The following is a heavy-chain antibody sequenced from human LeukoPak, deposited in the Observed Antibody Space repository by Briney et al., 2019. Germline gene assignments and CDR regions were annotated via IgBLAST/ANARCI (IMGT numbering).Heavy chain of an antibody. V-gene: IGHV1-46*01. J-gene: IGHJ4*02. CDR1: GYTFTSYY. D-gene: IGHD6-19*01. CDR2: INPSGGST. Sequence: ASVKVSCKASGYTFTSYYMHWVRQAPGQGLEWMGIINPSGGSTSYAQKLQGRVTMTTDTSTSTAYMELRSLRSDDTAVYYCAREEGIAVAGNPQLDYWGQGTLVTVSS. CDR3: AREEGIAVAGNPQLDY.